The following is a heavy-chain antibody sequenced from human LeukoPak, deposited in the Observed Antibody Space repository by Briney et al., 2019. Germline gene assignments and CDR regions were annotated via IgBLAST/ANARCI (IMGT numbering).Heavy chain of an antibody. Sequence: GGSLRLSCAASGFTFSDYYMSWIRQAPGKGLEWVSYSSGSSICYADFVKGRFTISRDSAKNSLYLQMNSLRAEDTAVYYCAREGSSSWYVDYWGQGTLVTVSS. D-gene: IGHD6-13*01. CDR3: AREGSSSWYVDY. J-gene: IGHJ4*02. V-gene: IGHV3-11*01. CDR2: SSGSSI. CDR1: GFTFSDYY.